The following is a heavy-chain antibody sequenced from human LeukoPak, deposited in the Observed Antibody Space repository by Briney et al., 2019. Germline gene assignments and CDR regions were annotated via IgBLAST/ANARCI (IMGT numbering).Heavy chain of an antibody. J-gene: IGHJ5*02. CDR3: ARDVKYYYGSESLDWFDP. V-gene: IGHV3-7*01. CDR1: EFTFSSYW. Sequence: GGSLRLSCAASEFTFSSYWMTWVRQAPGKGLEWVANIKEDGSEKYYEDSVKGRFTISRDNAKNSLYLQMNSLRAEDTAVYYCARDVKYYYGSESLDWFDPWGQGTLVTVSS. D-gene: IGHD3-10*01. CDR2: IKEDGSEK.